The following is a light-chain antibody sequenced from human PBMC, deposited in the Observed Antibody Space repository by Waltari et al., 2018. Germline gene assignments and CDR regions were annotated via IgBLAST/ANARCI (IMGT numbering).Light chain of an antibody. CDR2: YAE. CDR3: QVWESSSEVL. J-gene: IGLJ2*01. Sequence: SSVLTQPPSVSVAPGKTATITCGGNNFWTRSVHWYQRKPGQAPVLLIYYAEDRPSGIPERFSGSASGNTATLTISRVEAGDEADYYCQVWESSSEVLFGGGTKLTVL. V-gene: IGLV3-21*01. CDR1: NFWTRS.